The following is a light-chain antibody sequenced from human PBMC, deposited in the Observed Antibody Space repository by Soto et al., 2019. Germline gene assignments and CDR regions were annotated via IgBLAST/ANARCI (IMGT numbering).Light chain of an antibody. CDR2: DVS. CDR3: SSYTTSNTRQIV. V-gene: IGLV2-14*03. J-gene: IGLJ1*01. CDR1: SSDVGGYNY. Sequence: QSALTQPASVSGSPGQAITISGTGTSSDVGGYNYVSWYQHHPGKAPKLIIYDVSNRPSGVSNRFSGSKSGNTASLTISGLQPEDEADYYCSSYTTSNTRQIVFGTGTKLTVL.